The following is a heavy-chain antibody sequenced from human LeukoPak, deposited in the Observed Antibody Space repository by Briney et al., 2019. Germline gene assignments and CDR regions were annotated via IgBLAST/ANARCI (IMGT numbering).Heavy chain of an antibody. Sequence: ASVKVSCKASGYTFTSHDINWVRQATGQGLEWMGWMNPNSGNTGYAQKFQGRVTITRNTSISTAYMELSSLRSEDTAVYYCARGQAAALIDYWGQGTLVTVSS. D-gene: IGHD6-13*01. CDR3: ARGQAAALIDY. J-gene: IGHJ4*02. CDR1: GYTFTSHD. CDR2: MNPNSGNT. V-gene: IGHV1-8*01.